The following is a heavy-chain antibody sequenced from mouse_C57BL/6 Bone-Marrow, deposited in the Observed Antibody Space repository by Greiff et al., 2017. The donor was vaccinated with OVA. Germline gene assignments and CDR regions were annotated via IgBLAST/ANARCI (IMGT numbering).Heavy chain of an antibody. D-gene: IGHD1-1*01. J-gene: IGHJ3*01. CDR3: ARSYYYGSSYDWFAY. CDR2: ISNGGGST. CDR1: GFTFSDYY. Sequence: EVQRVESGGGLVQPGGSLKLSCAASGFTFSDYYMYWVRQTPEKRLEWVAYISNGGGSTYYPDTVKGRFTISRDNAKNTLYLQMSRLKSEDTAMYYCARSYYYGSSYDWFAYWGQGTLVTVSA. V-gene: IGHV5-12*01.